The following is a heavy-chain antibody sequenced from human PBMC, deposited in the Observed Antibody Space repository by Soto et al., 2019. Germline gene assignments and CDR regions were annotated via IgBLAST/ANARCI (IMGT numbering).Heavy chain of an antibody. CDR1: GFTFSSYA. D-gene: IGHD3-9*01. V-gene: IGHV3-30-3*01. J-gene: IGHJ4*02. CDR3: AREWTDDILTGSLRYYFDY. Sequence: GGSLRLSCAASGFTFSSYAMHWVRQAPGKGLEWVAVISYDGSNKYYADSVKGRFTISRDNSKNTLYLQMNSLRAEDTAVYYCAREWTDDILTGSLRYYFDYWGQGTLVTVSS. CDR2: ISYDGSNK.